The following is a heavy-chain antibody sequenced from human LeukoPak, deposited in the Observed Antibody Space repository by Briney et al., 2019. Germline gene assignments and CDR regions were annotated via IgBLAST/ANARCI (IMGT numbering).Heavy chain of an antibody. V-gene: IGHV4-61*01. CDR1: GGSVSSGIYY. CDR3: ARRVSSGYSDY. J-gene: IGHJ4*02. Sequence: SETLSLTCTVSGGSVSSGIYYWSWIRQPPGKGLEWIGYIYYSGSTNYNPSLKSRVTISIDTSKNQFSLKLSSVTAADTALYYCARRVSSGYSDYWGQGTLVTVSS. D-gene: IGHD3-22*01. CDR2: IYYSGST.